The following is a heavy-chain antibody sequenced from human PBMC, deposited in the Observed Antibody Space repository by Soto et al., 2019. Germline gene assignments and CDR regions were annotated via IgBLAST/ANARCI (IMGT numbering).Heavy chain of an antibody. CDR1: GGSISSSSYY. D-gene: IGHD3-22*01. CDR2: IYYSGGT. Sequence: SETLSLTCTVSGGSISSSSYYWGWIRQPPGKGLEWIGNIYYSGGTYYNPSLKSRVTISVDTSKNQFSLKLSSVTAADTAVYYCMLGSGWKDFDYWGQGTLVTVSS. CDR3: MLGSGWKDFDY. V-gene: IGHV4-39*01. J-gene: IGHJ4*02.